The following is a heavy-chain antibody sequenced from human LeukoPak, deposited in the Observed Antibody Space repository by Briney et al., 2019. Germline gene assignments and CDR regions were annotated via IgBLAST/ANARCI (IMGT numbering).Heavy chain of an antibody. V-gene: IGHV1-69*13. CDR1: GGTFSSYA. D-gene: IGHD3-16*01. CDR3: AXXXLPPGXXGGEYYYYYGMDV. J-gene: IGHJ6*02. Sequence: ASVKVSCKASGGTFSSYAISWVRQAPGQGLEWMGGIIPIFGTANYAQKFQGRVTITADESTSTAYMELSSLRSEDTAVYYCAXXXLPPGXXGGEYYYYYGMDVWGQGTTVTVSS. CDR2: IIPIFGTA.